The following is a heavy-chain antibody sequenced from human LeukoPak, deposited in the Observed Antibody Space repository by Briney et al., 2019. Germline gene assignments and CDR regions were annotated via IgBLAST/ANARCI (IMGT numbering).Heavy chain of an antibody. CDR1: GGSFSGYY. CDR3: ARAQYVDISGFYPGY. Sequence: PSETLSLTCAVYGGSFSGYYWNWIRQPPGKGLEWIGEINHSGSTNYNPSLRSRVTTSVDTSKSQFSLKLSSVTAADTAVYYCARAQYVDISGFYPGYWGQGTLVTVS. V-gene: IGHV4-34*01. J-gene: IGHJ4*02. CDR2: INHSGST. D-gene: IGHD3-22*01.